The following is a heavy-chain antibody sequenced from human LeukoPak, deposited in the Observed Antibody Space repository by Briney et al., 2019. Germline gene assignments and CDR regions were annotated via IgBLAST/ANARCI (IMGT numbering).Heavy chain of an antibody. D-gene: IGHD6-6*01. J-gene: IGHJ6*01. V-gene: IGHV4-59*08. Sequence: SETLSLTRTVSVGSTCGYNGSWLCQPPGKGLEWIQYIYYSGSTNYNPSLKSRVNISGDTSKNQFSLKLSSVTAADTAVYYCASSSIAARPHYYYGMDVWGQGTTVTVSS. CDR2: IYYSGST. CDR3: ASSSIAARPHYYYGMDV. CDR1: VGSTCGYN.